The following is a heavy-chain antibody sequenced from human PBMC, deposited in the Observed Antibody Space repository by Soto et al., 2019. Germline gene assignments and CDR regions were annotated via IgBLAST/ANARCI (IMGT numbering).Heavy chain of an antibody. Sequence: EVQLVESGGGLVQPGGSLRLTCAASGFTFSIYSMNWVRQAPGKGLEWVSYIMPGSSHIFYADSVKGRFTISRDNAKNSLYLQMNSLRAEDTYLYYCAIEKVGADSVHVFDIWGQGTMVTVSS. CDR2: IMPGSSHI. CDR1: GFTFSIYS. CDR3: AIEKVGADSVHVFDI. J-gene: IGHJ3*02. D-gene: IGHD1-26*01. V-gene: IGHV3-48*01.